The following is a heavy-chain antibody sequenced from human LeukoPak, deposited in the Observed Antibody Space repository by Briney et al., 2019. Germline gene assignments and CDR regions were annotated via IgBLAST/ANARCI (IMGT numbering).Heavy chain of an antibody. CDR3: TREIFDSLYFDS. V-gene: IGHV3-15*01. CDR2: IKDKGDGETT. D-gene: IGHD2-21*01. J-gene: IGHJ4*02. CDR1: GSTFSDAW. Sequence: GGSLRLSCAASGSTFSDAWMSWVRQAPGKGLEWVGRIKDKGDGETTDYAAPVKGRFSISRDDSKNTLYLQMKSLNTEDTAVYYCTREIFDSLYFDSWGQGTLVAVSS.